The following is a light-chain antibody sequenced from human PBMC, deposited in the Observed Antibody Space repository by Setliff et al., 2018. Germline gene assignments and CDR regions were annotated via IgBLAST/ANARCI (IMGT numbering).Light chain of an antibody. J-gene: IGLJ1*01. V-gene: IGLV2-14*03. Sequence: QSVLTQPASVSGSPGQSITISCSGTSSDFGSYDLVSWYQQHPGKAPKLIIYAVSDRPSGVSNRFSGSKSGNTASLTISGLQTEDEADYYCNAYTSGSTYVFGTGTKVTVL. CDR1: SSDFGSYDL. CDR3: NAYTSGSTYV. CDR2: AVS.